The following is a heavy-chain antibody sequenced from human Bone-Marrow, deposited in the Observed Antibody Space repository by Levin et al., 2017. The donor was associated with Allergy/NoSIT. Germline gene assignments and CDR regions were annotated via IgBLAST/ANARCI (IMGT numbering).Heavy chain of an antibody. CDR3: ARVYLGDSSGYYYLGWYFDR. V-gene: IGHV4-4*07. CDR1: GGSISSYY. CDR2: IYTSGST. Sequence: SETLSLTCTVSGGSISSYYWSWIRQPAGKGLEWIGRIYTSGSTNYNPSLKSRVTMSVDTSKNQFSLKLSSVTAADTAVYYCARVYLGDSSGYYYLGWYFDRWGRGTLVTVSS. J-gene: IGHJ2*01. D-gene: IGHD3-22*01.